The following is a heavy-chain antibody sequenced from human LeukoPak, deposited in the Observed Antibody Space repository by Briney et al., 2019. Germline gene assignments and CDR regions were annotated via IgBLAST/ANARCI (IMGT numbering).Heavy chain of an antibody. CDR2: IYASVNTDYNPSRT. J-gene: IGHJ4*02. V-gene: IGHV4-4*07. CDR1: GGSFTSYY. Sequence: SETLSLTCTLSGGSFTSYYWSWLRQPAGKGLEWIVRIYASVNTDYNPSRTNYNPPLKSRVTMSVDKSKNQFSLKLTSVTAADTAVYYCARMYSGSYGGIDFWGQGTLVTVSS. CDR3: ARMYSGSYGGIDF. D-gene: IGHD1-26*01.